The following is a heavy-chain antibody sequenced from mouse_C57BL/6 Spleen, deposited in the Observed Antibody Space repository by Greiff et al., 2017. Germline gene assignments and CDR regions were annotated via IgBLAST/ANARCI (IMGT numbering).Heavy chain of an antibody. CDR2: IDPETGGT. J-gene: IGHJ3*01. V-gene: IGHV1-15*01. CDR1: GYTFTDYE. CDR3: SRSFTTVVATGAVGFAY. Sequence: VKLQESGAELVRPGASVTLSCKASGYTFTDYEMHWVKQTPVHGLEWIGAIDPETGGTAYNQKFKGKAILTADKSSSTAYMELRSLTSEDSAVYYCSRSFTTVVATGAVGFAYWGQGTLVTVSA. D-gene: IGHD1-1*01.